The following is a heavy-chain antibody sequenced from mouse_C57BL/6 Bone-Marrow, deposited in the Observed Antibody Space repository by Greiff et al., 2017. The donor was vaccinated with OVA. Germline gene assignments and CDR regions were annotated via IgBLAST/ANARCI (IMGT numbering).Heavy chain of an antibody. Sequence: EVQVVESGGGLVKPGGSLKLSCAASGFTFSSYTMSWVRQTPEKRLEWVATISGGGGNTYYPDSVKGRFTISRDNAKHTLYLQMSSLRSEDTALYYCARQGGAWFAYWGQGTLVTVSA. CDR1: GFTFSSYT. V-gene: IGHV5-9*01. CDR2: ISGGGGNT. J-gene: IGHJ3*01. CDR3: ARQGGAWFAY.